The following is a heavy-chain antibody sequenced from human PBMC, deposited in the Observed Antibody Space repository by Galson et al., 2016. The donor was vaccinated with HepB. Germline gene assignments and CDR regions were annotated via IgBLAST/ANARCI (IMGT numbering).Heavy chain of an antibody. D-gene: IGHD2-15*01. V-gene: IGHV3-53*01. Sequence: SLRLSCAVSDFSVSVSYMSWVRQAPGKGLGWVSVLYRGGYTNYADSVTGRFTISRDNSKNTLYLQMNSLRADDTAVYYCARLGANPSCLGGSCYRWFDSWGQGIMVTVSS. CDR2: LYRGGYT. CDR3: ARLGANPSCLGGSCYRWFDS. CDR1: DFSVSVSY. J-gene: IGHJ5*01.